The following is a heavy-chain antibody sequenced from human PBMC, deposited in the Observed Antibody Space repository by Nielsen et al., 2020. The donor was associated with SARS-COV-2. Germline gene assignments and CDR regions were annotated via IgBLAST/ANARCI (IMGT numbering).Heavy chain of an antibody. V-gene: IGHV1-18*01. CDR2: ISTYNGNT. Sequence: ASVKVSCKTSGYRFSSSGIGWVRQAPGQGLEWMGYISTYNGNTKYAQKVQGRVTMTTDTPTSTAYMELTSLRSDDTAVYYCAREYSSSCCHFDYWGQGTLVTVSS. CDR1: GYRFSSSG. CDR3: AREYSSSCCHFDY. D-gene: IGHD6-13*01. J-gene: IGHJ4*02.